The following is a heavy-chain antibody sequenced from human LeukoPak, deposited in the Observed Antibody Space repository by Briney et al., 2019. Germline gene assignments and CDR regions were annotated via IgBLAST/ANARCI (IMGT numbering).Heavy chain of an antibody. V-gene: IGHV4-30-2*01. D-gene: IGHD3-3*01. Sequence: SQTLSLTCTVSGGSISSGGYYWSWIRQPPGKGLEWIGYIYHSGSTYYNPSLKSRVTISVDRFKNQFSLKLSSVTAADTAVYYCARESVTIFGVVPRPHDAFDIWGQGTMVTVSS. CDR1: GGSISSGGYY. J-gene: IGHJ3*02. CDR2: IYHSGST. CDR3: ARESVTIFGVVPRPHDAFDI.